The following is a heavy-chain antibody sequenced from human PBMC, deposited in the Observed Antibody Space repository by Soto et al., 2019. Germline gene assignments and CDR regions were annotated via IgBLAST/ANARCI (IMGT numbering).Heavy chain of an antibody. CDR3: AKGGHYDFWSGRTFDY. V-gene: IGHV3-9*01. CDR1: GFTFDDYA. Sequence: GGSLRLSCAASGFTFDDYAMHWVRQAPGKGLEWVSGISWNSGSIGYADSVKGRFTISRDNAKNSLYLQMNSLRAEDTALYYCAKGGHYDFWSGRTFDYWGQGTLVTVSS. D-gene: IGHD3-3*01. CDR2: ISWNSGSI. J-gene: IGHJ4*02.